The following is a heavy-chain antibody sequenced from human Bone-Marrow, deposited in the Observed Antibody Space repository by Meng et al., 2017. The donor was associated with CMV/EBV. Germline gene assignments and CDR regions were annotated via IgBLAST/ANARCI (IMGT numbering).Heavy chain of an antibody. Sequence: GESLKIPCAASGFLFSDYSMNWIRQAPGKGLEWVSSIRRDNNYIYYTDSVKGRFTISRDNAKNSLYLKMNSLRAEDTAVYYCASTMIPSWGQGTLVTVSS. J-gene: IGHJ5*02. CDR2: IRRDNNYI. CDR3: ASTMIPS. V-gene: IGHV3-21*01. CDR1: GFLFSDYS. D-gene: IGHD3-22*01.